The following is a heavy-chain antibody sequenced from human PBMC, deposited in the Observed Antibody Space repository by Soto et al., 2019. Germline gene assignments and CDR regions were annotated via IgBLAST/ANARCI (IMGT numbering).Heavy chain of an antibody. Sequence: QVQLQQWGAGLLKPSETLSLTCAVYGGSFSGYYWTWIRQPPGTGLEWIGEINHSGSTNYNPSLKXRXTXSXXTSKTPFSLKLTSVTAADTAVYYCARDKITGLFDYWGQGTLVTVSS. CDR2: INHSGST. D-gene: IGHD2-8*02. CDR1: GGSFSGYY. V-gene: IGHV4-34*01. CDR3: ARDKITGLFDY. J-gene: IGHJ4*02.